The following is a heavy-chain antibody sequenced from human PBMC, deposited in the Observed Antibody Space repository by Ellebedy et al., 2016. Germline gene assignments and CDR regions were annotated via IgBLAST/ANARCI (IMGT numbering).Heavy chain of an antibody. D-gene: IGHD3-22*01. J-gene: IGHJ4*02. CDR3: ARQGGYYDSSGYYLVRDY. CDR2: IYYSGST. CDR1: GGSISSYY. Sequence: SETLSLTCTVSGGSISSYYWSWIRQPPGKGLEWIGYIYYSGSTNYNPSLKSRVTISVDTSKNQFSLKLSSVTAADTAVYYCARQGGYYDSSGYYLVRDYWGQGTLVTVSS. V-gene: IGHV4-59*08.